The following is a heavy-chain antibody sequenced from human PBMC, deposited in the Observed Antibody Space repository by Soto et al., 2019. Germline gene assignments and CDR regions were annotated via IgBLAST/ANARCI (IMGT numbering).Heavy chain of an antibody. D-gene: IGHD2-15*01. V-gene: IGHV4-59*01. CDR2: IYYSGST. CDR3: ASSRYCSGGSCYSDDAFDI. CDR1: GGSISSYY. Sequence: SETLSLTCTVSGGSISSYYWSWIRQPPGKGLEWIGYIYYSGSTNYNPSLKSRVTISVDTSKNQFSLKLSSVTAADTAVYYCASSRYCSGGSCYSDDAFDIWGQGTMVTVSS. J-gene: IGHJ3*02.